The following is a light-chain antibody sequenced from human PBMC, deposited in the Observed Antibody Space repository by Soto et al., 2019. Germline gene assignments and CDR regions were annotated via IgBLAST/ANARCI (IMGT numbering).Light chain of an antibody. CDR2: EGS. V-gene: IGLV2-23*01. Sequence: QSALAKPASVPGSPGQSITISCTGTSSDVGSYNLVSWYQQHPGKAPKLMIYEGSKRPSGVSNRFSGSKSGNTASLTISGLQAEDEADYYCCSYAGSSIYVVFGGGTKLTVL. CDR3: CSYAGSSIYVV. CDR1: SSDVGSYNL. J-gene: IGLJ2*01.